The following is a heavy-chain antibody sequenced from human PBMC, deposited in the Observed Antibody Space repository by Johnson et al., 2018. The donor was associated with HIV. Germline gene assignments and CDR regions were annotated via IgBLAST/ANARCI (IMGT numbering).Heavy chain of an antibody. CDR2: ITWNSGSI. CDR3: VGDAFYFRDATGRFGGAGFDI. Sequence: VQLVESGGGVVQPGRSLRLSCAASGFTFDDYAMHWVRLTPGKGLEWVSGITWNSGSIGYADSVKGRFTISRDNAKNSLYLQMNSLRAEDTAVYYCVGDAFYFRDATGRFGGAGFDIWGQGTVVTVSS. V-gene: IGHV3-9*01. D-gene: IGHD3-16*01. CDR1: GFTFDDYA. J-gene: IGHJ3*02.